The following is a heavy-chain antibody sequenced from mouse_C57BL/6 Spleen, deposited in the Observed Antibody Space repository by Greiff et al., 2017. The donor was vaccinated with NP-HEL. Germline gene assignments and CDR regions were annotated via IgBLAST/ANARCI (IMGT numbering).Heavy chain of an antibody. Sequence: QVQLQQSGAELVKPGASVKLSCKASGYTFTSYWMQWVKQRPGQGLEWIGEIDPSDSYTNYNQKFKGKATLTVDTSSSTAYMQLSSLTSEDSAVYYCARRAPDYWGQGTTLTVSS. CDR2: IDPSDSYT. D-gene: IGHD3-3*01. V-gene: IGHV1-50*01. CDR3: ARRAPDY. J-gene: IGHJ2*01. CDR1: GYTFTSYW.